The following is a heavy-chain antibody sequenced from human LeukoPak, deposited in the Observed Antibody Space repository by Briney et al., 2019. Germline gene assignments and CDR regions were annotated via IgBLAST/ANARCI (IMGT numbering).Heavy chain of an antibody. Sequence: SETLSLTCAVYGGSFSGYYWSWIRQPPGKGLEWIEEINHSGSTNYNPSLKSRVTISVDTSKNQFSLKLSSVTAADTAVYYCARLAPPGWFGEITTWGGWYDWFDPWGQGTLVTVSS. V-gene: IGHV4-34*01. CDR2: INHSGST. CDR3: ARLAPPGWFGEITTWGGWYDWFDP. D-gene: IGHD3-10*01. J-gene: IGHJ5*02. CDR1: GGSFSGYY.